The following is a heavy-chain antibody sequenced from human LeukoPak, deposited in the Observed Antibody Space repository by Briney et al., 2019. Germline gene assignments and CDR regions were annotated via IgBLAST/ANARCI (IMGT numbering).Heavy chain of an antibody. J-gene: IGHJ5*02. CDR2: IDYSGRT. D-gene: IGHD3-16*01. Sequence: KPSETLSLTCTVSGGSISSYYWSWIRQPPGKGLEWMGYIDYSGRTSYNPSLKRRVTMSVDTPKNQFSLKLSSVTAADTAVYYCVRIYDSVWGSKRPPYSWFDPWGQGTLVTVSS. CDR3: VRIYDSVWGSKRPPYSWFDP. V-gene: IGHV4-59*01. CDR1: GGSISSYY.